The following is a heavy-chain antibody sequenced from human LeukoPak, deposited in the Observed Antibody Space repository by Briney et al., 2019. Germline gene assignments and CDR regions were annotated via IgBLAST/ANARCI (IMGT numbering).Heavy chain of an antibody. Sequence: GGSLRLSCAASGFTFSTYSMNWVRQAPGKGLEWVSSISSSSSSIYYSDSVKGRFTVSRDNAKSSLFLQMNSLRDEDTAVYYCAGSLRGAGWYMYWGQGTLVTVSS. V-gene: IGHV3-21*01. CDR2: ISSSSSSI. D-gene: IGHD6-19*01. CDR3: AGSLRGAGWYMY. CDR1: GFTFSTYS. J-gene: IGHJ4*02.